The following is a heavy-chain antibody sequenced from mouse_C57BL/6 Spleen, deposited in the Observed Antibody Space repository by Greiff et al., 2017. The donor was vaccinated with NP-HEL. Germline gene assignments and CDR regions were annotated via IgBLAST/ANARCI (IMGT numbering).Heavy chain of an antibody. CDR3: ARNGSRRWYFDV. CDR2: IYPGDGDT. Sequence: VQRVESGPELVKPGASVKISCKASGYAFSSSWMNWVKQRPGKGLEWIGRIYPGDGDTNYNGKFKGKATLTADKSSSTAYMQLSSLTSEDSAVYFCARNGSRRWYFDVWGTGTTVTVSS. J-gene: IGHJ1*03. V-gene: IGHV1-82*01. CDR1: GYAFSSSW. D-gene: IGHD1-1*01.